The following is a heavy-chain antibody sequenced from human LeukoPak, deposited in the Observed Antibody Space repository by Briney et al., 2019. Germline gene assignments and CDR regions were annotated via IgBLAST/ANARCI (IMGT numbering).Heavy chain of an antibody. CDR1: GYTFTGYY. CDR3: ARVTTDAFDI. V-gene: IGHV1-2*02. J-gene: IGHJ3*02. CDR2: ISPNSGGT. D-gene: IGHD4-11*01. Sequence: GASVKVSCKASGYTFTGYYIHWVRQAPGQGLEWVGWISPNSGGTNYAQKLQGRVTMTTDTSTSTAYMELRSLRSDDTAVYYCARVTTDAFDIWGQGTMVTVSS.